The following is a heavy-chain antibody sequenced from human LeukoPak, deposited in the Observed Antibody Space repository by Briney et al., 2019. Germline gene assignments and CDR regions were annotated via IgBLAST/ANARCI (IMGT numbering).Heavy chain of an antibody. CDR1: GYRFSSYW. J-gene: IGHJ4*02. CDR2: IFPGDSDT. D-gene: IGHD5-18*01. V-gene: IGHV5-51*01. CDR3: ARGAPVPGLSYGYYFAY. Sequence: GESLKISCKGSGYRFSSYWIGWVRQMPGDGLEWMGIIFPGDSDTRYSPSFQGQVTISADKSISTAYLQWSSLKASDTAMYYCARGAPVPGLSYGYYFAYWGREPWSPSP.